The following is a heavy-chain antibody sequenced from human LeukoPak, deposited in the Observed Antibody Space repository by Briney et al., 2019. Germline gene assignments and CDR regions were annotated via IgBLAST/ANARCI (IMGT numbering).Heavy chain of an antibody. CDR2: INPSGGST. CDR1: GFTFTIYY. D-gene: IGHD6-13*01. J-gene: IGHJ4*02. V-gene: IGHV1-46*01. Sequence: ASVKVSCKASGFTFTIYYMHWVRQAPGQGLEWMGTINPSGGSTSYAEKFQGRVTMTRDTSTSTLYMELSSLRSEDTAVYYCAVGRYSSSWYDYWGQGTLVTVSS. CDR3: AVGRYSSSWYDY.